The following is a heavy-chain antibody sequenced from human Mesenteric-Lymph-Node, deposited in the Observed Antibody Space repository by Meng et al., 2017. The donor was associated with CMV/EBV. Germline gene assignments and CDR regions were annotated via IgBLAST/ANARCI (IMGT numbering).Heavy chain of an antibody. CDR1: GGSISSSSYY. D-gene: IGHD4-23*01. CDR3: AKTVGYYYYYGMDV. V-gene: IGHV4-39*07. J-gene: IGHJ6*02. Sequence: SETLSLTCTVSGGSISSSSYYWGWIRQPPGKGLEWIGSIYYSGSTYYNPSLKSRVTISVDTSKNQFSLKLSSVTAADTAVYYCAKTVGYYYYYGMDVWGQGTTVTVSS. CDR2: IYYSGST.